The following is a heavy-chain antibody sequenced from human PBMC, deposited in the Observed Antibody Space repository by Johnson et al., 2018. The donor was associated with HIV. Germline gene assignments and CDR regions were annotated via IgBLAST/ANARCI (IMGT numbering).Heavy chain of an antibody. D-gene: IGHD6-6*01. Sequence: QVQLVESGGGLVQPGGSLRLSCAASGFTFSSYGMHWVRQAPGKGLEWVAFIRFDGSNKYYTDSAKGRFTISRDNSKNTLYLQMNSLRAEDTAVYYCATSQLALPPGVFDIWGQGTMVTVSS. V-gene: IGHV3-30*02. CDR1: GFTFSSYG. J-gene: IGHJ3*02. CDR2: IRFDGSNK. CDR3: ATSQLALPPGVFDI.